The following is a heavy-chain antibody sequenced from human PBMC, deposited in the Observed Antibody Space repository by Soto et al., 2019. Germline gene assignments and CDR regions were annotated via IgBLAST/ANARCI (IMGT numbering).Heavy chain of an antibody. CDR3: AKERLGRGIDY. D-gene: IGHD3-10*01. CDR1: GFTVSSYA. J-gene: IGHJ4*02. Sequence: EMQLLESGGGLVQAGGSLRLSCAASGFTVSSYALNWVRQAPGKGLEWISTVNNGGGGTYYADSVKGRFTISRDNSKNTLYLQVSSLRAEDTAVYYCAKERLGRGIDYWGQGILVTVSS. CDR2: VNNGGGGT. V-gene: IGHV3-23*01.